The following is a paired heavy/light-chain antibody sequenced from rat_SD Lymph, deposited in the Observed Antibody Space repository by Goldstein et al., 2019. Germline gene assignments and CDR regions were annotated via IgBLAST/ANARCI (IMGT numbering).Light chain of an antibody. J-gene: IGKJ2-1*01. CDR3: QQWSSTPPT. CDR2: DTS. V-gene: IGKV4S7*01. Sequence: EIVLTQSPTTIAASPGEKVTITCRASSSVSYMYWYQQKSGASPKLWIYDTSKLASGVPNRFSGSGSGTSYSLTINTMETEDAATYYCQQWSSTPPTFGAGTKLELK. CDR1: SSVSY.
Heavy chain of an antibody. V-gene: IGHV5-34*01. J-gene: IGHJ2*01. Sequence: EVQLVESGGGLVQPGRSLKLSCLASGFTFSNYGMNWIRQAPGKGLEWVASISSSSSYIYYADTVKGRFTISRDNAKNTLYLQMTSLRSEDTALYYCARQGYGYNYYFDYWGQGVMVTVSS. CDR1: GFTFSNYG. D-gene: IGHD1-9*01. CDR3: ARQGYGYNYYFDY. CDR2: ISSSSSYI.